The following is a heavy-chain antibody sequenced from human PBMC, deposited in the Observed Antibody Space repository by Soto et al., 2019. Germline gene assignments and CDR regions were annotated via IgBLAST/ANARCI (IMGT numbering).Heavy chain of an antibody. CDR3: ARAGGLGAVAVDY. J-gene: IGHJ4*02. CDR1: GGSISSGGNS. D-gene: IGHD6-19*01. Sequence: SETLCLTCAVSGGSISSGGNSWSWIRQPPGKGLEWIGYIYHSGSTYYNPSLKSRVTISVDRSKNQFSLTLSSVTAADTAVYYCARAGGLGAVAVDYWGQGTLVTVSS. CDR2: IYHSGST. V-gene: IGHV4-30-2*01.